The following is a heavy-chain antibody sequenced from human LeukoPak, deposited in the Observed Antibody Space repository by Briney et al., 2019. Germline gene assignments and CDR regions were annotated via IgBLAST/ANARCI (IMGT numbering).Heavy chain of an antibody. CDR3: ARGRRLYCSSTSCPHKYYYYYGMDV. Sequence: SETLSLTCAVYGGSFSGYYRSWIRQPPGKGLEWIGEINHSGSTNYNPSLKSRVTISVDTSKNQFSLKLSSVTAVATAVYYCARGRRLYCSSTSCPHKYYYYYGMDVWGQGTTVTVSS. J-gene: IGHJ6*02. V-gene: IGHV4-34*01. D-gene: IGHD2-2*01. CDR2: INHSGST. CDR1: GGSFSGYY.